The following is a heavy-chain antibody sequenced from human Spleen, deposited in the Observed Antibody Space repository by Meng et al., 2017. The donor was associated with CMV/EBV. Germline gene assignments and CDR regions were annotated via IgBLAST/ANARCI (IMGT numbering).Heavy chain of an antibody. V-gene: IGHV4-34*01. CDR1: GGSLSGYY. D-gene: IGHD6-6*01. J-gene: IGHJ4*02. CDR2: IRHSGDIT. Sequence: CGVYGGSLSGYYWGWIRQTPGKGLEWIGEIRHSGDITNYNPSLKSRVTISIDTSKKQFSLKLSAMTAADTAVYYCARQYSSSYYSDYWGQGTLVTVSS. CDR3: ARQYSSSYYSDY.